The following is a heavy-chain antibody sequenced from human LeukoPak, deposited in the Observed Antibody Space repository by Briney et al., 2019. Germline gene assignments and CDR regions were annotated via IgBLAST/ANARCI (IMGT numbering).Heavy chain of an antibody. V-gene: IGHV4-39*07. Sequence: SETLSLTCSVSGGSMSSSGYYWGWIRQPPGKGLEWIGSIYYSGSAYYNPSLESRVTISVDTSKNQFSLKLSSVTAADTAVYYCGRSDYYDSSAYYCSVGCWFDPWGQGTLVTVSS. CDR1: GGSMSSSGYY. J-gene: IGHJ5*02. CDR3: GRSDYYDSSAYYCSVGCWFDP. D-gene: IGHD3-22*01. CDR2: IYYSGSA.